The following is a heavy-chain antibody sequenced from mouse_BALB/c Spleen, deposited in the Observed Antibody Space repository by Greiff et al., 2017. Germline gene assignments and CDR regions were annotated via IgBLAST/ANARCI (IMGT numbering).Heavy chain of an antibody. CDR1: GYSITSGYS. D-gene: IGHD2-1*01. Sequence: VQLKESGPGLVKPSQSLSLTCSVTGYSITSGYSWNWIRQFPGNKLEWMGYISYDGSNNYNPSLKNRISITRDTSKNQFFLKLNSVTTEDTATYYCARGGYGNYDYWGQGTTLTVSS. CDR2: ISYDGSN. V-gene: IGHV3-6*02. CDR3: ARGGYGNYDY. J-gene: IGHJ2*01.